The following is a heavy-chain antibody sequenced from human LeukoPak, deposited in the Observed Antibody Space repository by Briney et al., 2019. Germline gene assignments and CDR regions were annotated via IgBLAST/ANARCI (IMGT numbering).Heavy chain of an antibody. J-gene: IGHJ4*02. CDR1: GGSISSRSYY. CDR3: AKGYNWNDVPFDY. Sequence: SETLSLTCTVSGGSISSRSYYWGWIRQPPGKGLEWLGSIYYIGSTYYNPSLKGRITISVDTSKNQFSLKLSSVTAADTAVYYCAKGYNWNDVPFDYWGQGTLVTVSS. CDR2: IYYIGST. V-gene: IGHV4-39*01. D-gene: IGHD1-20*01.